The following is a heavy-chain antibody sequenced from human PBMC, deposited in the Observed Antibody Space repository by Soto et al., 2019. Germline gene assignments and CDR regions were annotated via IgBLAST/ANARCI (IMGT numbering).Heavy chain of an antibody. CDR1: GFTFSDYY. CDR2: ISSSGSTI. Sequence: GGSLRLSCAASGFTFSDYYMSWIRQAPGKGLEWVSYISSSGSTIYYADSVKGRFTITRDNAKNSLYLQMNSLRAKDTAVYYCARVFFISSSWYVDYWGQGTLVTVSS. D-gene: IGHD6-13*01. V-gene: IGHV3-11*01. J-gene: IGHJ4*02. CDR3: ARVFFISSSWYVDY.